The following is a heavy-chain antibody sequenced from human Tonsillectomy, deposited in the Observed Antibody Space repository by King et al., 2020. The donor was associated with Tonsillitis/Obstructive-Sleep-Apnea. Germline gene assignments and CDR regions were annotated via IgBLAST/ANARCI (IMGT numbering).Heavy chain of an antibody. J-gene: IGHJ4*02. Sequence: EVQLVESGGGLVQPGGSLRLSCAASGFTFSSYSMNWVRQAPGKGLEWVSYISSSSTIYYADSVKGRFTISRDSAKNSLYLQMNSLRDEDTAVYYCAREGPTPIDYWGQGTLVTVSS. V-gene: IGHV3-48*02. CDR2: ISSSSTI. D-gene: IGHD2-15*01. CDR1: GFTFSSYS. CDR3: AREGPTPIDY.